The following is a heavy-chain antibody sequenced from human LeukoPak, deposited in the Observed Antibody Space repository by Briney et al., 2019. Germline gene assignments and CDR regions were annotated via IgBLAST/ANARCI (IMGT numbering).Heavy chain of an antibody. CDR3: ARDHRRWPQC. V-gene: IGHV3-48*03. Sequence: PGGSLRLSCATSGFTFSEYEMNWVRQAPGKGLEWVSYIGSSGSNIYYADSVKGRFTISRDNAKNSLHLQMNSLRDEDTAVYYCARDHRRWPQCWGQGTLVTVSS. J-gene: IGHJ4*02. CDR2: IGSSGSNI. CDR1: GFTFSEYE. D-gene: IGHD4-23*01.